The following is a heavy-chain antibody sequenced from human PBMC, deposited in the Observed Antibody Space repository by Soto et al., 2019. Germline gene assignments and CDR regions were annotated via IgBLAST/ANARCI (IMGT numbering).Heavy chain of an antibody. Sequence: QVPLVQAGAEVKKPGSSVKVSCKASGGTFSSYAISWVRQAPGQGLEWMGGIIPIFGTANYAQKFQGRVTISADESPSTAYMELSSLKSEDTAVYYCAGITGTGSHYWGKGTLVTVCS. V-gene: IGHV1-69*01. D-gene: IGHD1-7*01. CDR3: AGITGTGSHY. J-gene: IGHJ4*02. CDR1: GGTFSSYA. CDR2: IIPIFGTA.